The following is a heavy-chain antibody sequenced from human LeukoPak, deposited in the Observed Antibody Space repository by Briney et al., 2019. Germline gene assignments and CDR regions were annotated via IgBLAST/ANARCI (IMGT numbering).Heavy chain of an antibody. J-gene: IGHJ4*02. Sequence: SETLSLTCAVSGGSISSGGYSWSWIRQPPGKGLEWIGYIYHSGSTYYNPSLKSRVTISVDRSKSQFSLKLSSVTAADTAVYYCAREGYCSGGSCSDYWGQGTLVTVSS. CDR1: GGSISSGGYS. CDR3: AREGYCSGGSCSDY. V-gene: IGHV4-30-2*01. CDR2: IYHSGST. D-gene: IGHD2-15*01.